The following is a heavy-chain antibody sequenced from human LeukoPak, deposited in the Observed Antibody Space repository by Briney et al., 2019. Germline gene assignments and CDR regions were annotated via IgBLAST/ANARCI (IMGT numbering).Heavy chain of an antibody. CDR2: IYYSGST. CDR1: GGSISSYF. J-gene: IGHJ4*02. CDR3: ARQYCSSTNCYYFDY. Sequence: SETLSLTCTASGGSISSYFWSWIRQPPGKGLEWIGYIYYSGSTSYNPSLKSRVTISVDTSKNQFSPTLSSVTAADTAVYYCARQYCSSTNCYYFDYWGQGTLVTVSS. D-gene: IGHD2-2*01. V-gene: IGHV4-59*01.